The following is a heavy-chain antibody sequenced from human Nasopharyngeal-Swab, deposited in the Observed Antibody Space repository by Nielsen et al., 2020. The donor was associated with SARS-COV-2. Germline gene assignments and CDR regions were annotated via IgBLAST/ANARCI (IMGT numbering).Heavy chain of an antibody. J-gene: IGHJ5*01. Sequence: SLKISCAVSGFTFGEFAMHWVRQVPGKGLEWVSSIGWNGVSIAYADSVKGRFTISRDNAKKSLYLQMNTLRPEDTALYYCARGSCTSSSCPIDSWGQGNMVTVSP. CDR1: GFTFGEFA. CDR3: ARGSCTSSSCPIDS. D-gene: IGHD2-2*01. V-gene: IGHV3-9*01. CDR2: IGWNGVSI.